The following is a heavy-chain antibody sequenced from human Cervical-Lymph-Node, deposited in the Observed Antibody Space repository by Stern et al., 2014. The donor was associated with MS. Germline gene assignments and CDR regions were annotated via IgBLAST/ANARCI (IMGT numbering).Heavy chain of an antibody. CDR1: GGTLSDYG. CDR3: ARDGDSSMLGLDV. J-gene: IGHJ6*02. CDR2: IIPLFGTA. Sequence: VQLVQSGAEVKKPGSSVKVSCKASGGTLSDYGISWVRQAPGQGLEWMGGIIPLFGTANYAQKVQGRVTITADDSTNTAYMDLSSLTSDDTAVYYCARDGDSSMLGLDVWGQGTTVTVSS. D-gene: IGHD4-17*01. V-gene: IGHV1-69*01.